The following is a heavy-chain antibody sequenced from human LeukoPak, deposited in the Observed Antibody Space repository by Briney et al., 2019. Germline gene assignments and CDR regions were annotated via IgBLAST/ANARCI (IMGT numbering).Heavy chain of an antibody. CDR1: GGSLSSGDYY. J-gene: IGHJ4*02. D-gene: IGHD4-17*01. V-gene: IGHV4-30-4*01. CDR3: ARFGDYIIDS. CDR2: IYYTWRT. Sequence: PSQTLSLTCTVSGGSLSSGDYYWTWIRQPPGEGLEWIGYIYYTWRTYYNPSLKSRVTISLDTSKNQFSLELTSVTAADTAVYFCARFGDYIIDSWGQGTLVTVSS.